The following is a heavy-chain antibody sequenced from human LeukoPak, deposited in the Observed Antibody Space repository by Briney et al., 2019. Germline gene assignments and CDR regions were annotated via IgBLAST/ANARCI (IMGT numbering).Heavy chain of an antibody. CDR3: AREDPHTYNFDF. Sequence: VSVKVSCKTSGYSFTSYHMHWLRQAPGQGLEWVGILKSSGDTTVYAQKFQGRVTVTRDTSTSTVYMELSSLSSEDTAVYYCAREDPHTYNFDFWGPGTLVTVSS. CDR1: GYSFTSYH. V-gene: IGHV1-46*01. D-gene: IGHD1-1*01. CDR2: LKSSGDTT. J-gene: IGHJ4*02.